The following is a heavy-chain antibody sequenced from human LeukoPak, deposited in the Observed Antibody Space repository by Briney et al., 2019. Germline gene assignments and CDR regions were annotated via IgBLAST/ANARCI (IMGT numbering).Heavy chain of an antibody. V-gene: IGHV4-39*01. Sequence: PSETLSLTCTVSGGSITGSGYYWGWIRQPPGKGLEWIGSIYYSGSTYYNPSLKSRVTISVDTSKNQYSLKLSSVTAADTAVYYCARQVGRRWPFDYWGQGTLVTVSS. CDR2: IYYSGST. J-gene: IGHJ4*02. D-gene: IGHD1-26*01. CDR1: GGSITGSGYY. CDR3: ARQVGRRWPFDY.